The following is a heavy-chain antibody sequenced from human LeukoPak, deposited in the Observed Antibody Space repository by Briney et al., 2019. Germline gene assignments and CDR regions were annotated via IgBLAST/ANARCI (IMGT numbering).Heavy chain of an antibody. CDR3: AKDRQVGLRIAAAGILDY. CDR1: GFTFSTYT. Sequence: GGSLRLSCAASGFTFSTYTMSWVRQAPGKGLEWVSSITTTGTYIYYADSVKGRFTISRDNAKNSLYLQMNSLRAEDTAVYYCAKDRQVGLRIAAAGILDYWGQGTLVTVSS. CDR2: ITTTGTYI. D-gene: IGHD6-13*01. J-gene: IGHJ4*02. V-gene: IGHV3-21*01.